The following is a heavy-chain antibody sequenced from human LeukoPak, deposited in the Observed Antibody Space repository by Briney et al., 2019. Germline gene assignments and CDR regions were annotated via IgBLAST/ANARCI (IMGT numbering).Heavy chain of an antibody. CDR3: AKKYGIGHAFDI. D-gene: IGHD2-2*01. J-gene: IGHJ3*02. V-gene: IGHV3-23*01. CDR2: ITTSGGST. CDR1: GFTFSTYA. Sequence: RPGGSLRLSCAASGFTFSTYAMSWVRQAPGKGLEWVSAITTSGGSTYYADSVKGRFTISRDNSKDTLCLQMNSLRAEDTAVYYCAKKYGIGHAFDIWGQGTMVTVSS.